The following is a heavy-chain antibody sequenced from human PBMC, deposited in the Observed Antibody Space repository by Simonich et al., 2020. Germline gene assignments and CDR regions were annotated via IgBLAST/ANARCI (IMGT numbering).Heavy chain of an antibody. Sequence: QVQLQESGPGLVKPSETLSLTCAVSGYSISSGYYWGWIRQPPGKGLEWIGSIYHSESTYYNPSLKSRITRSVDTSKNQFSLKLSSVTAADTAVYYCARVGYSNYYYYGMDVWGQGTTVTVSS. CDR3: ARVGYSNYYYYGMDV. V-gene: IGHV4-38-2*01. J-gene: IGHJ6*02. CDR1: GYSISSGYY. CDR2: IYHSEST. D-gene: IGHD6-13*01.